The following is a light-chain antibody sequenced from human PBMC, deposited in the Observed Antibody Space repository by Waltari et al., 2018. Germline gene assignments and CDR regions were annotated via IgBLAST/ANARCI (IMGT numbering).Light chain of an antibody. CDR2: DNN. Sequence: QSVLTQPPSVSGDPGQRVTIPCTGSSSNIGGYYVYWYQQFPGTAPKLLIYDNNKRPSGVSDRFSGSKSGTSASLTITGLQPGDEADYYCGAWDSSLSAGLFGGGTRLTVL. J-gene: IGLJ2*01. V-gene: IGLV1-51*01. CDR1: SSNIGGYY. CDR3: GAWDSSLSAGL.